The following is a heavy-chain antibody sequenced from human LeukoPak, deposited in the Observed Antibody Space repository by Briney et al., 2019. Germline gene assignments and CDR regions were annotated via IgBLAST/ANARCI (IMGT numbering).Heavy chain of an antibody. CDR3: ARRLLWFGEPFDY. J-gene: IGHJ4*02. CDR1: GYTFTGYY. CDR2: INPNSGGT. Sequence: ASVKVSCKASGYTFTGYYMHWVRQAPGQGLEWMGWINPNSGGTNYAQKFQGRVTMTRDTSISTAYMELSRLRSDDTAVYYCARRLLWFGEPFDYWGQGTLVTVSS. D-gene: IGHD3-10*01. V-gene: IGHV1-2*02.